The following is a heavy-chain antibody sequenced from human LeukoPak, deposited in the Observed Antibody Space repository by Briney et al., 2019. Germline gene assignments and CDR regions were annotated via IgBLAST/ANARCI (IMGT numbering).Heavy chain of an antibody. CDR1: GFTFSSYG. J-gene: IGHJ4*02. Sequence: PGGSLRLSCAASGFTFSSYGMHWVRQAPGKGLEWVAVISYDGSNKYYADSVKGRFTISRDNSKNTLYLQMNSLRAEDTAVFYCAKDLGARPAFDYWGQGTLVTVSS. CDR3: AKDLGARPAFDY. CDR2: ISYDGSNK. V-gene: IGHV3-30*18. D-gene: IGHD3-10*01.